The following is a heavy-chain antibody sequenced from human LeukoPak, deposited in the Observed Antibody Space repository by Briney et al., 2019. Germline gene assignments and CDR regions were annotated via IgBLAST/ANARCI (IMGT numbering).Heavy chain of an antibody. D-gene: IGHD4-23*01. CDR1: GGSISSYY. J-gene: IGHJ6*03. Sequence: SETLSLTWTVSGGSISSYYWGSVRQPPGKGLEWVGYIYYSGSTNYNPSLKSRVTMSVDTSKNQFSLKLNSVTAADTAVYYCARFYGGYYYYYMDVWGKGATVTVSS. CDR2: IYYSGST. V-gene: IGHV4-59*08. CDR3: ARFYGGYYYYYMDV.